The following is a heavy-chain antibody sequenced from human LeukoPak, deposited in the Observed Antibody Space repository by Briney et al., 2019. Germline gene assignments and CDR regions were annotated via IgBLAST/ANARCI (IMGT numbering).Heavy chain of an antibody. J-gene: IGHJ4*02. V-gene: IGHV3-15*01. CDR3: TTDPPEYSGSQTVDY. Sequence: GRSLRLSCAASGFTFSNAWMSWVRQAPGKELEWVGRIKSKTDGGTTDYAAPVKGRFTISRDDSKNTLYLQMNSLKTEDTAVYYCTTDPPEYSGSQTVDYWGQGTLVTVSS. D-gene: IGHD1-26*01. CDR1: GFTFSNAW. CDR2: IKSKTDGGTT.